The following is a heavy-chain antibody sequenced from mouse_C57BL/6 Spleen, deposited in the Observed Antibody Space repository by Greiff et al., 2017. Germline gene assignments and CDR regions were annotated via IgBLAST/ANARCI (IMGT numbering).Heavy chain of an antibody. Sequence: QVQLQQSGPELVKPGASVKISCKASGYSFSSSWMNGVKQRPGKGLEWIGRIYPGDGDTNYNGKFKGKATLTADKSSSTAYMQRSSLTSDDSAVYVCARKYGSYRHCAHVTLATVSA. V-gene: IGHV1-82*01. CDR2: IYPGDGDT. D-gene: IGHD2-10*02. CDR1: GYSFSSSW. CDR3: ARKYGSYRH. J-gene: IGHJ3*01.